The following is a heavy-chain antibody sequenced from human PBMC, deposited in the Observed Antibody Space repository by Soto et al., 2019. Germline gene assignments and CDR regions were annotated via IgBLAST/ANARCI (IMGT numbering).Heavy chain of an antibody. CDR1: GFTFSNDW. J-gene: IGHJ5*02. V-gene: IGHV3-74*01. CDR2: INMDGSRT. Sequence: EVQLVESGGGLVQPGGSLRLSCAASGFTFSNDWMHWVRQGAGKGLVLVSRINMDGSRTNYADSVRGRFTISRDNAKNTVYLQMNSLRAEDTAIYYCARGPRGIYGNDHWGQGALVTVSS. D-gene: IGHD2-8*02. CDR3: ARGPRGIYGNDH.